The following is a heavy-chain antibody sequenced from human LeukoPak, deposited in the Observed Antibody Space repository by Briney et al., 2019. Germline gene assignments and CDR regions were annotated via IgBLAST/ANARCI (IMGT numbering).Heavy chain of an antibody. D-gene: IGHD3-9*01. CDR2: IYYSGST. V-gene: IGHV4-39*01. Sequence: KPSETLSLTCTVSGGSISSSSYGWGWLRQPRGKGLEWIGSIYYSGSTYYNPSLKSRVTISVDTSKNQFSLKLSSVTAADTAVYYCARSLLRYFDWLKAFDIWGQGTMVTVSS. CDR1: GGSISSSSYG. J-gene: IGHJ3*02. CDR3: ARSLLRYFDWLKAFDI.